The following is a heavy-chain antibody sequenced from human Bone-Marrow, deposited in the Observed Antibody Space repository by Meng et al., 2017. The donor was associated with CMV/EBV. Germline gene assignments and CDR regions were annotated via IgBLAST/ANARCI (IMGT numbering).Heavy chain of an antibody. CDR3: ARGEGPAYGPVGYYFDY. CDR2: ISGSGDST. CDR1: GFNFSSYA. D-gene: IGHD4-17*01. J-gene: IGHJ4*02. Sequence: GGSLRLSCAASGFNFSSYAMSWVRQAPGQGLEWVSGISGSGDSTYYADSVKGRFTISRDNSKNTLYLQMSSLRAEDTAVYYCARGEGPAYGPVGYYFDYWGQRTLVTVSS. V-gene: IGHV3-23*01.